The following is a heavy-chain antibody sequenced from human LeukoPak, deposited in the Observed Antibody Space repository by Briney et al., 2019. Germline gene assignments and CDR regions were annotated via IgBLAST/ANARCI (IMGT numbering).Heavy chain of an antibody. CDR2: INPNSSVT. Sequence: ASVKVSCKTSGYTFTGYYMHWVRQAPGQGLEWMGWINPNSSVTNYAQRFQGRVTMTRDTSIGTAYMELSSLRSDDTAVYYCATRVVAGIPYYFDHWGQGTLVTVSS. CDR1: GYTFTGYY. J-gene: IGHJ4*02. D-gene: IGHD6-19*01. CDR3: ATRVVAGIPYYFDH. V-gene: IGHV1-2*02.